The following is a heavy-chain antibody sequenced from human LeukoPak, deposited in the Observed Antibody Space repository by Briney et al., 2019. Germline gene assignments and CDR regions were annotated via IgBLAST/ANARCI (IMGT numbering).Heavy chain of an antibody. CDR3: ARTMVVVPAEGFRYYYMDV. D-gene: IGHD2-2*01. CDR2: INPNSGGT. V-gene: IGHV1-2*06. J-gene: IGHJ6*03. CDR1: GYTFTGYY. Sequence: ASVKVSCKASGYTFTGYYMHWVRQAPGQGLEWMGRINPNSGGTNYAQKFQGRDTITADKSTSTAYMELSCLRSEDTAVYYCARTMVVVPAEGFRYYYMDVWGKGTTVTVSS.